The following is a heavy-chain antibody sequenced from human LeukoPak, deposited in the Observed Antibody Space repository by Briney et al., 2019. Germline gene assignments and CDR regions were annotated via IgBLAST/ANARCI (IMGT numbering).Heavy chain of an antibody. D-gene: IGHD2-15*01. J-gene: IGHJ5*02. CDR3: ARDYCSGGSCYQIPT. CDR1: GITFSSYS. V-gene: IGHV3-48*04. CDR2: ITTSGTI. Sequence: GGSLRLSCAGSGITFSSYSMNWVRQAPGKGLEWVSYITTSGTIYYADSVKGRFTISRDNAKNSLYLQMNSLRAEDTAVYYCARDYCSGGSCYQIPTWGQGTLVTVSS.